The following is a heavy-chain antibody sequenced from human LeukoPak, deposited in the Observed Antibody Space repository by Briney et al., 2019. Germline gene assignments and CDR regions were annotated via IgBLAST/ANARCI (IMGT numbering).Heavy chain of an antibody. V-gene: IGHV4-61*01. Sequence: PSETLSLTCTVSGYSISSGYYWSWIRQPPGKGLEWIGYIYYSGSTNYNPSLKSRVTISVDTSKNQFSLKLSSVTAADTAVYYCARDQGDDFAFDYWGQGTLVTVSS. J-gene: IGHJ4*02. CDR3: ARDQGDDFAFDY. D-gene: IGHD3-3*01. CDR1: GYSISSGYY. CDR2: IYYSGST.